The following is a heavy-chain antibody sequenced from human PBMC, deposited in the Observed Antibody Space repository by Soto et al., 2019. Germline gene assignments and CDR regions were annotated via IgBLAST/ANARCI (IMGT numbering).Heavy chain of an antibody. CDR2: IYHSGST. CDR3: ARCEGSSRYPGNWFDP. V-gene: IGHV4-4*02. D-gene: IGHD6-13*01. CDR1: GGSISISNW. J-gene: IGHJ5*02. Sequence: PSETLSLTCAVSGGSISISNWWXWVRQPPGKGLAWIGEIYHSGSTNYNPSLKSRVTISVDKSKNQFSLKLSSVTAAYTAVYYCARCEGSSRYPGNWFDPWGQGTLVTVSS.